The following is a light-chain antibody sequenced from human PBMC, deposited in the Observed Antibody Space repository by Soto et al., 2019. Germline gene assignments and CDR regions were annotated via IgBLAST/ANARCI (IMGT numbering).Light chain of an antibody. CDR1: QSVSSN. Sequence: EIVMTQSPATLSVYPGERATLSCRASQSVSSNLAWYQQKPGQAPMLLIYCASTRATGIPARFSGSGSGTDFTLNISRLDPEDFAVYYCQQYGGSRWTFGQGTKVDIK. V-gene: IGKV3-15*01. CDR2: CAS. J-gene: IGKJ1*01. CDR3: QQYGGSRWT.